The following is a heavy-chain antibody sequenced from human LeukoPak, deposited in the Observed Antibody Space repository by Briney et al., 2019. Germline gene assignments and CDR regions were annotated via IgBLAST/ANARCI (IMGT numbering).Heavy chain of an antibody. CDR2: IKQDGSEK. V-gene: IGHV3-7*01. J-gene: IGHJ4*02. CDR1: GFRFSSYW. Sequence: GGSLRLSCAASGFRFSSYWMSWVRQAPGKGLEWVANIKQDGSEKYYVDSVRGRFTISRDNAKNSLYLQMNSLRGADTAVYYCARDGYPFDFWGQGTLVTVSS. D-gene: IGHD1-1*01. CDR3: ARDGYPFDF.